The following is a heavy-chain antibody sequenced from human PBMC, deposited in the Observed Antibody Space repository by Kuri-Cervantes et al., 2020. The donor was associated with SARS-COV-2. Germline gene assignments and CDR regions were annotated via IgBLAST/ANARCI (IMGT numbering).Heavy chain of an antibody. D-gene: IGHD3-3*01. J-gene: IGHJ4*02. Sequence: GESLKISCAASGFTFSSYAMSGVRQAPGKGLEWVSAISGSGGSTYYADSVKGRFTISRDNSKNTLYLQMNSLRAEDAAVYYCAKVVAVLRFLEWWTVGFDYWGQGTLVTVSS. CDR3: AKVVAVLRFLEWWTVGFDY. CDR1: GFTFSSYA. CDR2: ISGSGGST. V-gene: IGHV3-23*01.